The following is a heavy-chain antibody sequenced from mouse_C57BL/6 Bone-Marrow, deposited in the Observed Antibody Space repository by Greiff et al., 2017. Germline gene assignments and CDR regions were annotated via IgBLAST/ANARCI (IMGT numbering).Heavy chain of an antibody. Sequence: VQLKESGPVLVKPGASVKMSCKASGYTFTDYYMNWVKQSHGKSLEWIGVINPYNGGTSYNQKFKGKATLTVDKSSSTAYMELNSLTSEDSAVYYCASQTGFDYWGQGTTLTVSS. J-gene: IGHJ2*01. D-gene: IGHD4-1*01. V-gene: IGHV1-19*01. CDR2: INPYNGGT. CDR1: GYTFTDYY. CDR3: ASQTGFDY.